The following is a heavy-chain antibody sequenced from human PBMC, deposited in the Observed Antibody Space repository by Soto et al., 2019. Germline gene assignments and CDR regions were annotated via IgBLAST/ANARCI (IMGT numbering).Heavy chain of an antibody. Sequence: EVQLVESGGVVVQPGGSLRLSCAASGFTFDDYTMHWVRQAPGKGLEWVSLISWDGGSTYYADSVKGRFTISRDNSKNSLHLQMNSLRTEDTALYYCAKDIGRFNWGSGYYGMDVWGQGSTVTVSS. CDR1: GFTFDDYT. J-gene: IGHJ6*02. V-gene: IGHV3-43*01. CDR2: ISWDGGST. CDR3: AKDIGRFNWGSGYYGMDV. D-gene: IGHD7-27*01.